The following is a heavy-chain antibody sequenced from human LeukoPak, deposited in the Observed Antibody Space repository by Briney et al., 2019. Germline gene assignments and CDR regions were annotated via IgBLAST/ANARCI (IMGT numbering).Heavy chain of an antibody. V-gene: IGHV4-31*03. Sequence: SETLSLTCTVSGVSISSGGYYWSWIRQHPGKGLEWIGYIYYSGSTYYNPSLKSRVTISVDTSKNQFSLKLSSVTAADTAVYYCARDDCSSTSCQIDYWGQGTLVTVSS. CDR2: IYYSGST. J-gene: IGHJ4*02. CDR3: ARDDCSSTSCQIDY. D-gene: IGHD2-2*01. CDR1: GVSISSGGYY.